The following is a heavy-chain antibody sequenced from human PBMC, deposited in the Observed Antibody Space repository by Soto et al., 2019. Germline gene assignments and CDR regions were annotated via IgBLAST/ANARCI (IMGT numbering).Heavy chain of an antibody. J-gene: IGHJ6*02. CDR2: ISGSGGST. V-gene: IGHV3-23*01. CDR1: GFTFSSYA. D-gene: IGHD2-8*02. Sequence: EVQLLESGGGLVQPGGSLRLSCAASGFTFSSYAMSWVRQAPGKGLEWVSAISGSGGSTYYADSVKGRFTISRDNSKNTLYLQMNSLRAEDTAVYYCAKVSVSVLVPNYYYYGMDVWGQGTTVTVSS. CDR3: AKVSVSVLVPNYYYYGMDV.